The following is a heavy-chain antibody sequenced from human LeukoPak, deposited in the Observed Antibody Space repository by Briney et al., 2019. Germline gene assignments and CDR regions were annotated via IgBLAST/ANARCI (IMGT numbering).Heavy chain of an antibody. V-gene: IGHV3-11*01. D-gene: IGHD5-18*01. CDR2: ISSSGSTI. CDR3: ARGRGYSYGFAY. Sequence: SWXXXXXGKXLEXVSYISSSGSTIYYADSVKGRFTISRDNAKNSLYLQMNSLRAEDTAVYYCARGRGYSYGFAYWSQGTLVTVSS. J-gene: IGHJ4*02.